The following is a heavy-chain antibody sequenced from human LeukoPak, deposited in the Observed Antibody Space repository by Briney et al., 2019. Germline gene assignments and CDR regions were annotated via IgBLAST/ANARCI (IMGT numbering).Heavy chain of an antibody. CDR3: ARDLLFH. CDR1: GFTFSIYA. CDR2: IDASRGTT. D-gene: IGHD2-15*01. J-gene: IGHJ4*02. V-gene: IGHV3-23*01. Sequence: GGSLRLSCAASGFTFSIYAMNWVRQAPGKGLEWVSAIDASRGTTYYADSVKGRFTISRDISKNTLYLQMNSLRAEDTAVYYCARDLLFHWGQGTLVTVSS.